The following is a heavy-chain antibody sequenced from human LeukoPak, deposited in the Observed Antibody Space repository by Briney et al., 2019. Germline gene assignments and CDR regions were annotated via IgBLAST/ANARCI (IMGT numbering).Heavy chain of an antibody. D-gene: IGHD3-22*01. J-gene: IGHJ4*02. CDR3: ARLGSSLLRPYYFDY. CDR2: ISYSGST. Sequence: SETLSLTCTVSGGSISSYYWSWIRQPPGKGLEWLGYISYSGSTNYTPSLKSRVTISVDTSKNHFSLKLSSVTAADTAVYYCARLGSSLLRPYYFDYWGQGTLVTVSS. V-gene: IGHV4-59*08. CDR1: GGSISSYY.